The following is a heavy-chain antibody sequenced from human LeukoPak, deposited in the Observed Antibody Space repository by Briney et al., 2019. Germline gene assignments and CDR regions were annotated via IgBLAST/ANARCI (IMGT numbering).Heavy chain of an antibody. D-gene: IGHD5-12*01. Sequence: ASVKVSCKASGGTFSSYAISWVRQAPGQGLEWMGGIIPIFGTANYAQKFQGRVTITADESTSTAYMELSSLRSEDTAVYYCARSVVATEGYYFDYWGQGTLVTVSS. J-gene: IGHJ4*02. CDR1: GGTFSSYA. CDR3: ARSVVATEGYYFDY. V-gene: IGHV1-69*13. CDR2: IIPIFGTA.